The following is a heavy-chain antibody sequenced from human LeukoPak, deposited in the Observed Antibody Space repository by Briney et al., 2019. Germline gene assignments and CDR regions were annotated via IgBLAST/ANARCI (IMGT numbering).Heavy chain of an antibody. CDR3: AKHDYTMGFDQ. CDR1: GGSFSGYY. CDR2: IYGNGNT. V-gene: IGHV3-53*01. J-gene: IGHJ4*02. Sequence: ETLSLTCAVYGGSFSGYYWSWIRQAPGKGLEWVSVIYGNGNTYYTDSVKGRFTMSRDNSKDTVYLQMNSLRPEDTAVYYCAKHDYTMGFDQWGQGTLVTVSS. D-gene: IGHD3-10*01.